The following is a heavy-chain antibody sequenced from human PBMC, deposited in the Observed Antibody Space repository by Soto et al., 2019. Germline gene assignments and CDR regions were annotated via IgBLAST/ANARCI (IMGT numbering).Heavy chain of an antibody. Sequence: QVQLVQSGAEVKKPGASVKVSCKASGYTFTGYYMHWVRQAPGQGLEWMGWINPNSGGTNYAQKFQGWVTMTRDTSISTAYMEMSRLRSDDTAVYYCARQDIAMIGWTIYYDYGMDVWGQGTTVTVSS. CDR2: INPNSGGT. CDR3: ARQDIAMIGWTIYYDYGMDV. D-gene: IGHD3-10*02. CDR1: GYTFTGYY. V-gene: IGHV1-2*04. J-gene: IGHJ6*02.